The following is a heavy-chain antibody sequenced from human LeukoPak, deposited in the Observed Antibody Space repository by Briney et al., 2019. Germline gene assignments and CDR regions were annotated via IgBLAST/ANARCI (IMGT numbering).Heavy chain of an antibody. V-gene: IGHV3-21*01. CDR3: ASSIYGDYAYYYYMDV. CDR1: GFTFSSYS. D-gene: IGHD4-17*01. CDR2: ISSSSSYI. J-gene: IGHJ6*03. Sequence: KAGGSLRLSCAASGFTFSSYSMNWVRQAPGKGLEWVSSISSSSSYIYYADSVKGRFTISRDNAKNSLYLQMNSLRAEDTAVYYCASSIYGDYAYYYYMDVWGKGTTVTVSS.